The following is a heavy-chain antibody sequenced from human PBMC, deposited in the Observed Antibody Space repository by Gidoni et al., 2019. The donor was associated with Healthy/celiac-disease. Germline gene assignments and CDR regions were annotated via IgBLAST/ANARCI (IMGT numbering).Heavy chain of an antibody. D-gene: IGHD4-17*01. V-gene: IGHV3-30*18. CDR3: AKDGDDYGGNSNWYFDL. CDR1: VFTFSRYG. CDR2: ISYDGSNK. Sequence: QVQLVESGGGVVQPGRSLRLSCAASVFTFSRYGKHWVRKDPGKGLEWVAVISYDGSNKYYADSVKGRFTISRDNSKNTLYLQMNSLRAEDTAVYYCAKDGDDYGGNSNWYFDLWGRGTLVTVSS. J-gene: IGHJ2*01.